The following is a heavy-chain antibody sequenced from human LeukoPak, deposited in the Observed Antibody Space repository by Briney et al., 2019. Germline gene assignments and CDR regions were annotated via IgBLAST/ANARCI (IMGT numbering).Heavy chain of an antibody. CDR2: INPSGGST. Sequence: GASVKVSCKASGYTFTSYYMHWVRQAPGQGLEWMGIINPSGGSTSYAQKFQGRVTMTRDTSTSTVYMELSSLRSEDTAVYYCARALWSYLGVGYYYGMDVWGQGTTVTVSS. CDR1: GYTFTSYY. V-gene: IGHV1-46*01. CDR3: ARALWSYLGVGYYYGMDV. D-gene: IGHD1-26*01. J-gene: IGHJ6*02.